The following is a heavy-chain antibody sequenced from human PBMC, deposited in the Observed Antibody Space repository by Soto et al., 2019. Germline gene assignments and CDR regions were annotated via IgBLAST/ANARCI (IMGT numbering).Heavy chain of an antibody. CDR2: IYYSGST. CDR3: ARGKPTRAGNWFDT. V-gene: IGHV4-31*03. CDR1: GGSISSGGYY. Sequence: PSETLSLTCTVSGGSISSGGYYWSWIRQHPGKGLEWIGYIYYSGSTYYNPSLKSRVTISVDTSKNQFSLKLSSVTAADTAVYYCARGKPTRAGNWFDTWGQGTLVTVSS. J-gene: IGHJ5*02. D-gene: IGHD3-10*01.